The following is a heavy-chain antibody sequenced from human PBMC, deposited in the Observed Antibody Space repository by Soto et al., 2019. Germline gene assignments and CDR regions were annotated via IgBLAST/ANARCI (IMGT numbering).Heavy chain of an antibody. Sequence: WASVKVSCKASGYTFTNYYIHWVRQAPGQGLEWMGGIIPLFGTAKYAQKFQGRVTFTADESTSTAYMALSSLRSEDTAVYYCAIARSPAGSLDYWGQGTLVTVSS. CDR1: GYTFTNYY. D-gene: IGHD6-19*01. CDR2: IIPLFGTA. J-gene: IGHJ4*02. CDR3: AIARSPAGSLDY. V-gene: IGHV1-69*13.